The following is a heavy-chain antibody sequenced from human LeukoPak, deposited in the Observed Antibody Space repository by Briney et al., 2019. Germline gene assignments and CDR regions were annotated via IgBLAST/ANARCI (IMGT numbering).Heavy chain of an antibody. V-gene: IGHV4-34*01. CDR1: GGSFSGYY. Sequence: SETLSLTCAVYGGSFSGYYWSWIRQPPGKGLEWIGEINHSGSTNYNPSLKSRVTISVDTSKNQFSLKLSSVTAADTAVYYCARRGPPNYFDYWGQGTLVTVSS. CDR3: ARRGPPNYFDY. J-gene: IGHJ4*02. CDR2: INHSGST.